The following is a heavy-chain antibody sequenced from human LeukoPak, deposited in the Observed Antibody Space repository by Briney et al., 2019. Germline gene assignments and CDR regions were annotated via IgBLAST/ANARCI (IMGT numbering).Heavy chain of an antibody. J-gene: IGHJ5*02. D-gene: IGHD3-22*01. CDR3: ARVRSYDSSAYYPNWFDP. CDR1: GGSISSYY. V-gene: IGHV4-4*07. Sequence: SETLSLTCTVSGGSISSYYWSWIRQPAGKGLEWIGRIYTSGSTNYNPSLKSRVTMSVDTSKNQFSLKLSSVTAADTAVYYCARVRSYDSSAYYPNWFDPWGQGTLVTVSS. CDR2: IYTSGST.